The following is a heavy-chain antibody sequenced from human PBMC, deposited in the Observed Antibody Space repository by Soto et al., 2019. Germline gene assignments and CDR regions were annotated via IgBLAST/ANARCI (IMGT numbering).Heavy chain of an antibody. CDR1: GFTVSSNY. CDR2: IYSGGST. V-gene: IGHV3-53*01. D-gene: IGHD5-12*01. CDR3: ARSYGGYDTPFVY. J-gene: IGHJ4*02. Sequence: GGSLRLSCAASGFTVSSNYMSWVRQAPGKGLEWVSVIYSGGSTYYADSVKGRFTISRDNSKNTLYLQMNSLRAEDTAVYYCARSYGGYDTPFVYWGQGTLVTVSS.